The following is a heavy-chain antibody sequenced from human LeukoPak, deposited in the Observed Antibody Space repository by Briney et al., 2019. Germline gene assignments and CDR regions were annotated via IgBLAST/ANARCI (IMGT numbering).Heavy chain of an antibody. Sequence: ASVKVSCKASGYTFTDYSMHWVRQAPGQGLEWMGWINPNSGGTNYAQKFQGRVTMTRDTSITTAYMELSSLRSDDTAVYYCARVEVPGANWFGPWGQGTLVTVSS. J-gene: IGHJ5*02. CDR1: GYTFTDYS. D-gene: IGHD2-2*01. CDR2: INPNSGGT. CDR3: ARVEVPGANWFGP. V-gene: IGHV1-2*02.